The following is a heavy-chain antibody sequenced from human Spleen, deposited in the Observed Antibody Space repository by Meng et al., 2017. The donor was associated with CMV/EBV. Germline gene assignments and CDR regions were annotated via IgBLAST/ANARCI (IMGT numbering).Heavy chain of an antibody. V-gene: IGHV4-59*01. CDR2: IYYTGST. J-gene: IGHJ5*02. CDR1: SGSISSYY. CDR3: ARGHSSGWYGVTQWFDP. D-gene: IGHD6-19*01. Sequence: SETLSLTCTVSSGSISSYYWSWIRQPPGKGLEWIGYIYYTGSTNYNPSLKSRVTISVDTSKNQFSLKLSSVTAADTAVYYCARGHSSGWYGVTQWFDPWGQGTLVTVSS.